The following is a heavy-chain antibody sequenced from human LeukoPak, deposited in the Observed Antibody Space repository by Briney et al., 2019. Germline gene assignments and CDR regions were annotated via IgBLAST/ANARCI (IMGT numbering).Heavy chain of an antibody. CDR1: GDSINSLDL. CDR3: ARGRVPASHGYYYYGMDV. V-gene: IGHV4-4*02. D-gene: IGHD2-2*01. CDR2: MYLSGTT. J-gene: IGHJ6*02. Sequence: SETLSLACTVSGDSINSLDLWSWVRQPPGKGLEWIGEMYLSGTTHSNPSVKSRVTISIDKSKNQFFLNLSSVTAADTAVYYCARGRVPASHGYYYYGMDVWGQGTTVTVSS.